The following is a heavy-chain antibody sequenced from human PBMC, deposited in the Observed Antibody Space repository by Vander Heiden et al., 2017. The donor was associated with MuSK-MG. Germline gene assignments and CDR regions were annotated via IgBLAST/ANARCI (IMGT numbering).Heavy chain of an antibody. J-gene: IGHJ4*02. V-gene: IGHV3-49*05. Sequence: EVQLVESGGGLVKPGRSLRLSCTASGFTFGDYAMSWFRQAPGKGLEWVGFIRSKAYGGTTEYAASVKGRFTISRDDSKSIAYLQMNSLKTEDTAVYYCTRGPWGDDSSSWSFDYWGQGTLVTVSS. CDR2: IRSKAYGGTT. CDR1: GFTFGDYA. D-gene: IGHD6-13*01. CDR3: TRGPWGDDSSSWSFDY.